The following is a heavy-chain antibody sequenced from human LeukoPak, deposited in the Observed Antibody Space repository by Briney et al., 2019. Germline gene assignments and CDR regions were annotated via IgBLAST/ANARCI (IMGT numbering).Heavy chain of an antibody. Sequence: GTSLRLSCAASGFTFSSYWMSWVRQAPGKGLEWVANIKQDGSEKYYVDSVKGRFTISRDNAKNSLYLQMNSLRAEDTAVYYCARAWGIAARNPPDYWGQGTLVTVSS. J-gene: IGHJ4*02. CDR1: GFTFSSYW. CDR2: IKQDGSEK. CDR3: ARAWGIAARNPPDY. V-gene: IGHV3-7*01. D-gene: IGHD6-6*01.